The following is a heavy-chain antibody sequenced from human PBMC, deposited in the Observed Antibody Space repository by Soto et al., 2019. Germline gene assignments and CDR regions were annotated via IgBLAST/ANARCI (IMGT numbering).Heavy chain of an antibody. CDR3: ARAHIAVAAYFDY. CDR2: ISYDGSNK. J-gene: IGHJ4*02. V-gene: IGHV3-30-3*01. CDR1: GFTFSSYA. D-gene: IGHD6-19*01. Sequence: QVQLVESGGGVVQPGRSLRLSCAASGFTFSSYAMHWVRQAPGKGLEWVAVISYDGSNKYYADSVKGRFTISRDNSKNTLYLQMNSRRADDTAVYYCARAHIAVAAYFDYWGQGTLVTVSS.